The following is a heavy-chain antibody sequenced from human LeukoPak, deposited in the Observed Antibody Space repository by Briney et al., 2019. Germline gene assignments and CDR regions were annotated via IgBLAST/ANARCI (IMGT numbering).Heavy chain of an antibody. CDR1: GFTFRDYT. Sequence: GGSLRLSCAASGFTFRDYTMNWVRQAPGKGLEWVSAIDKSGTYIKYADSVKGRFTVSRDSAKSSVFLQMNSLRVEDTAVYFCAREVLIVVEPAANTVDYWGQGTRVTVSS. CDR3: AREVLIVVEPAANTVDY. D-gene: IGHD2-15*01. V-gene: IGHV3-21*01. J-gene: IGHJ4*02. CDR2: IDKSGTYI.